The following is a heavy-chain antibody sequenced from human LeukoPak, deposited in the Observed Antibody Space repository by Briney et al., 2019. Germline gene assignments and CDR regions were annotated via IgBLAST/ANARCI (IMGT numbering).Heavy chain of an antibody. J-gene: IGHJ5*02. D-gene: IGHD3-16*01. Sequence: SVKVSCKASGGTFSSYAISWVRQAPGQGLEWMGGIIPIFGTANYAQKFQGRVTITADESTSTAYMELSSLRSEDTAVYYCARGGSPGVLRWFDPWGQGTLVTVSS. V-gene: IGHV1-69*13. CDR3: ARGGSPGVLRWFDP. CDR2: IIPIFGTA. CDR1: GGTFSSYA.